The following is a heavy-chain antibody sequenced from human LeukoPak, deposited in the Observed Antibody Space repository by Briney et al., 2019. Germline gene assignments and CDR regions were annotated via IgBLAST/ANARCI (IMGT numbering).Heavy chain of an antibody. CDR2: IYHSGTT. J-gene: IGHJ4*02. V-gene: IGHV4-4*02. CDR1: GDSLRSSNW. CDR3: ANKVYCSTTSCYHAGF. D-gene: IGHD2-2*01. Sequence: SETLSLTCAVSGDSLRSSNWWSWVRQPPGKGLEWIGEIYHSGTTNHNPSLKSRVTISMDTSKNQFSLNLRSVTAADTAVYYCANKVYCSTTSCYHAGFWGQGTLVTVSS.